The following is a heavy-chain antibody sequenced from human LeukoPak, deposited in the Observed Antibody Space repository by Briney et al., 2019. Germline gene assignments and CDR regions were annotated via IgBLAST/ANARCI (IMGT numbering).Heavy chain of an antibody. CDR1: GGSISSGYY. Sequence: PSETLSLTCTVSGGSISSGYYWSWIRQPPGKGLEWIGYIYYTGSTYYNPSLKSRITMSVDTSKNHFSLKLSSVTGADTAVYYCAIGPSFGSSSRFDLWGRGTLVSVSS. CDR3: AIGPSFGSSSRFDL. V-gene: IGHV4-31*03. J-gene: IGHJ2*01. CDR2: IYYTGST. D-gene: IGHD6-13*01.